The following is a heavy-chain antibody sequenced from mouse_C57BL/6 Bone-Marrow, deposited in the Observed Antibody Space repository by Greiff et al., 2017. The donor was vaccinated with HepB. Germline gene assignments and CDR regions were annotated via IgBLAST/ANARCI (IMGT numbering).Heavy chain of an antibody. V-gene: IGHV5-4*01. CDR3: AREGAMDY. Sequence: EVHLVESGGGLVKPGGSLKLSCAASGFTFSSYAMSWVRQTPEKRLEWVATISDGGSYTYYPDNVKGRFTISRDNAKNNMYLQMSHLKSEDTAMYYCAREGAMDYWGQGTSVTVSS. CDR1: GFTFSSYA. CDR2: ISDGGSYT. J-gene: IGHJ4*01.